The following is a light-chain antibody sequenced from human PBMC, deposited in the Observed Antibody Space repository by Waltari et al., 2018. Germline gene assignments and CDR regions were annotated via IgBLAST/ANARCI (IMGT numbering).Light chain of an antibody. CDR3: QQRANWPPLT. J-gene: IGKJ4*01. Sequence: EVVLTQSPATLSLSPGERATLSCRASQSVYSFLAWYQQKPGQAPRLLIYEASQRATGIPARFSGSGAGTDFTLTISSLEPEDAAVYYCQQRANWPPLTFGGGTKVEIK. CDR1: QSVYSF. CDR2: EAS. V-gene: IGKV3-11*01.